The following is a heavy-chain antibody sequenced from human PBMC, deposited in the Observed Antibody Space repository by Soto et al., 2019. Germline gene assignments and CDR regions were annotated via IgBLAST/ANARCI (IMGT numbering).Heavy chain of an antibody. Sequence: PSETLSLTCAVYGGSFSGYYWSWIRQPPGKGLEWIGEINHSGSTNYNPSLKGRVTISVDTSKNQFSLKLSSVTAADTAVYYFARSQTYYYGSGEPNWFDPWGQGTLVTVSS. CDR1: GGSFSGYY. D-gene: IGHD3-10*01. V-gene: IGHV4-34*01. CDR3: ARSQTYYYGSGEPNWFDP. J-gene: IGHJ5*02. CDR2: INHSGST.